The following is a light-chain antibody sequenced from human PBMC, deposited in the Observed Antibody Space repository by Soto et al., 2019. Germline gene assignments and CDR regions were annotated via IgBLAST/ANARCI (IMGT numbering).Light chain of an antibody. V-gene: IGLV2-14*03. Sequence: QSALTQPASVSGSPGQSITISCTGTSSDVGGYNYVSWYQHHPGKAPKLLIYNVSGRPSGVSNRFSGSMSGNTASLTISGLQAEDEADYYCNSYTTISTLVFGGGTKLTVL. J-gene: IGLJ3*02. CDR2: NVS. CDR3: NSYTTISTLV. CDR1: SSDVGGYNY.